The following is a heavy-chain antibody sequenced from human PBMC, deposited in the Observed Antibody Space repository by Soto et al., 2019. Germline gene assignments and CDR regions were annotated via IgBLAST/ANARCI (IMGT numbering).Heavy chain of an antibody. CDR2: IYWDDDK. J-gene: IGHJ3*02. CDR1: GFSLSTSGVG. CDR3: AHSNYQDYGDHHDAFDI. D-gene: IGHD4-17*01. V-gene: IGHV2-5*02. Sequence: QITLKESGPPLVKPTQTLTLTCTFSGFSLSTSGVGVGWIRQPPGKALEWLALIYWDDDKRYSPSLKSRLTITKDPSKNQVVLTMTNMDPVDTATYYCAHSNYQDYGDHHDAFDIWGQGTMVTVSS.